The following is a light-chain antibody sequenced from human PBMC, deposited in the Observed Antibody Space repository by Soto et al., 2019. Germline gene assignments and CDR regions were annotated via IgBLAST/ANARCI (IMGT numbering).Light chain of an antibody. CDR3: CSFARSTTFYV. J-gene: IGLJ1*01. CDR1: SSDVGSSNL. V-gene: IGLV2-23*01. Sequence: QSVLPQPASVSGFPGQSITISCRGTSSDVGSSNLVSWYQQHPGKAPKLIIFEGDRRPSGVSGRFSGSKSGNTASLTISGLQAEDEADYYCCSFARSTTFYVFGTGTKVTVL. CDR2: EGD.